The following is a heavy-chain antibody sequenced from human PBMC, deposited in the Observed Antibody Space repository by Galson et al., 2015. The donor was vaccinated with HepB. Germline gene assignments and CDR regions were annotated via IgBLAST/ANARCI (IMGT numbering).Heavy chain of an antibody. CDR1: GFTFSSYS. CDR3: ARVSPPRDYGDPDY. CDR2: ISSSSSYI. D-gene: IGHD4-17*01. J-gene: IGHJ4*02. Sequence: SLRLSCAASGFTFSSYSMNWVRQAPGKGLDWVPSISSSSSYIFYADSVKGRFTISRDNAKNSLYLQMNSLRAEDTAVYYCARVSPPRDYGDPDYWGQGTLVTVSS. V-gene: IGHV3-21*01.